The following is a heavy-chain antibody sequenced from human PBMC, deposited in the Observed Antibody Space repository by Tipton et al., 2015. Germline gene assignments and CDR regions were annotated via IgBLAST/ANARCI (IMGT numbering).Heavy chain of an antibody. D-gene: IGHD3-9*01. J-gene: IGHJ4*02. CDR1: GGSIDSYY. CDR2: IDFRGST. CDR3: ACQDYDILTRDYQTVDY. Sequence: LRLSCTVSGGSIDSYYWSWIRQPPGKRLEWIGYIDFRGSTEYNPSVKSRVSISVDRSKNQFSLRVRSVTAADTAVYYCACQDYDILTRDYQTVDYWGQGTLVTVSS. V-gene: IGHV4-59*08.